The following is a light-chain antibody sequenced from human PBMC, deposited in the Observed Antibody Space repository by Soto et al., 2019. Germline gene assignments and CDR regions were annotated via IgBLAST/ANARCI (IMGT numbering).Light chain of an antibody. CDR3: QQRSNWPT. CDR1: QSVSSY. J-gene: IGKJ4*01. V-gene: IGKV3-11*01. CDR2: DAS. Sequence: EIWLTKSPATPFFFLGGKTTPPFTASQSVSSYLAWYQQKPGQAPRLLIYDASNRATGIPARFSGSGSGTDFTLTISSLEPEDFAVYYCQQRSNWPTFGGGTKVDIK.